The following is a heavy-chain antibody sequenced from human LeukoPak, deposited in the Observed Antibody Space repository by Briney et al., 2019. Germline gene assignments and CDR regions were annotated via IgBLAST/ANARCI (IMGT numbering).Heavy chain of an antibody. CDR3: AKDSAAGYSSSWYVSYFDY. CDR1: GFTFDDSA. J-gene: IGHJ4*02. CDR2: ISWSSGFI. V-gene: IGHV3-9*01. D-gene: IGHD6-13*01. Sequence: GRSLRLSCAASGFTFDDSAMHWVRQRPGKGLEWVSGISWSSGFIAYADSVKGRFTISRDNAKNSLYLQMNSLRAEDTAVYYCAKDSAAGYSSSWYVSYFDYWGQGTLVTVSS.